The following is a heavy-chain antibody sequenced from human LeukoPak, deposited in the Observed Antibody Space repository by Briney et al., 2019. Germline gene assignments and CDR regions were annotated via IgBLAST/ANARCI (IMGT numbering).Heavy chain of an antibody. CDR1: GSTFSAYD. CDR3: ARGVRNQLLSEY. J-gene: IGHJ4*02. Sequence: GASVKVSCKTSGSTFSAYDVRWVRQAPGQGLEWMGWMNPNSGNTGSAQKFWGRVTMTSNASISSAYMELHRLTSEDTAVYYCARGVRNQLLSEYWGQGTLITVSS. CDR2: MNPNSGNT. V-gene: IGHV1-8*01. D-gene: IGHD2-2*01.